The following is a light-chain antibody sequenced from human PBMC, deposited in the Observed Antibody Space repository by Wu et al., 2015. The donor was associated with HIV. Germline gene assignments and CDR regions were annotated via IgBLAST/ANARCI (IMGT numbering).Light chain of an antibody. CDR3: QQYGPSPS. CDR2: AAS. CDR1: QSVSSSS. J-gene: IGKJ2*03. Sequence: EIVLTQSPGTLSLSPGEGATLSCRASQSVSSSSLAWYQHKPGQAPRLLMYAASSRATAIPDRFSGSGSGTDFTLTISRLEPEDFAVYHCQQYGPSPSFGQGTKLEIK. V-gene: IGKV3-20*01.